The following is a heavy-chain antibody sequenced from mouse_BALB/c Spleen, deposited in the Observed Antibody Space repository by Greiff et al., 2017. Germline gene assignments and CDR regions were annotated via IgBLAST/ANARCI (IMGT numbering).Heavy chain of an antibody. J-gene: IGHJ1*01. CDR1: GDSITSGY. Sequence: EVKLVESGPSLVKPSQTLSLTCSVTGDSITSGYWNWIRKFPGNKLEYMGYISYSGSTYYNPSLKSRISITRDTSKNQYYLQLNSVTTEDTATYYCARIYYGYDGGYFDVWGAGTTVTVSS. D-gene: IGHD2-2*01. V-gene: IGHV3-8*02. CDR2: ISYSGST. CDR3: ARIYYGYDGGYFDV.